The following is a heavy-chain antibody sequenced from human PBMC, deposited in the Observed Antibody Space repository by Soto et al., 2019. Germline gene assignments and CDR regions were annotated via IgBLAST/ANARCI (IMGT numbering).Heavy chain of an antibody. CDR3: VGGAGWELDY. D-gene: IGHD1-26*01. CDR2: IRQDGTET. V-gene: IGHV3-7*03. J-gene: IGHJ4*02. CDR1: GFTFSTDW. Sequence: EAQLVESGGGLVQPGGSLRLSCAASGFTFSTDWMNWVRQAPGMGLEWLAIIRQDGTETHYVDSVKGRFTISRDNTKNSLFLQMNNLRADDTAVYYCVGGAGWELDYWGQGTLVTVSS.